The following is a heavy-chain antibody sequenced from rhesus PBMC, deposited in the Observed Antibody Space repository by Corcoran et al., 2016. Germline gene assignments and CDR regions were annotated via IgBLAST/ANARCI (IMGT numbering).Heavy chain of an antibody. Sequence: QLQLQALGPGLVQPSETLSLTCAVSGGSISTNFWTCPRQSPGTRLEWIGRISDSGGSTDYNPSIKSRVTISTDTSKNQFSLKLNSVTAADTAVYYCARHPWGDYGYFDLWGQGALVTVSS. CDR1: GGSISTNF. D-gene: IGHD3-34*01. V-gene: IGHV4-173*01. CDR3: ARHPWGDYGYFDL. J-gene: IGHJ1*01. CDR2: ISDSGGST.